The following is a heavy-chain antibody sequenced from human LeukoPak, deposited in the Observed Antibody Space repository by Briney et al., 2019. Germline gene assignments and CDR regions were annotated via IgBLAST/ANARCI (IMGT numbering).Heavy chain of an antibody. D-gene: IGHD3-22*01. CDR3: ARDRYYKGFGYYFDY. Sequence: SETLSLTCAVSGGSVSSGSYYWSWIRQPPGKGLEWLGYIYYSGSTNYNPSLKSRVTISVDTSKNQFSLKLSSVTAADTAVYYCARDRYYKGFGYYFDYWGQGTLVTVSS. CDR2: IYYSGST. V-gene: IGHV4-61*01. CDR1: GGSVSSGSYY. J-gene: IGHJ4*02.